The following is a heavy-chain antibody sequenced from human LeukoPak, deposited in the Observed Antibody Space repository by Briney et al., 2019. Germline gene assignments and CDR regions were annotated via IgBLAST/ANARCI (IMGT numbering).Heavy chain of an antibody. CDR1: GFTFTAYW. V-gene: IGHV3-7*01. CDR2: IRQDGGEI. J-gene: IGHJ2*01. Sequence: GGSLRLSCTGSGFTFTAYWMSWVRKAPGMGLEWVGKIRQDGGEIFYVDSVRGRFTISRDNAKNSVYLQLNSLRAEDTAVYYCARADLEWYLDLWGRGTLVTVSS. CDR3: ARADLEWYLDL.